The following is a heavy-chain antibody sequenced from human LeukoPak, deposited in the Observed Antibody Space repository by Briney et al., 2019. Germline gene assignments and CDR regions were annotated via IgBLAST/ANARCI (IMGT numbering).Heavy chain of an antibody. D-gene: IGHD2-21*02. J-gene: IGHJ4*02. CDR2: ISYDGSNK. CDR1: GFTFSSYG. CDR3: AKLPWGDHDLFDY. Sequence: GRSLRLSCAASGFTFSSYGMHWVRQAPGKGLEWVAVISYDGSNKYYADSVKGRFTISRDNSKNTLYLQMNSPRAEDTAVYYCAKLPWGDHDLFDYWGQGTLVTVPS. V-gene: IGHV3-30*18.